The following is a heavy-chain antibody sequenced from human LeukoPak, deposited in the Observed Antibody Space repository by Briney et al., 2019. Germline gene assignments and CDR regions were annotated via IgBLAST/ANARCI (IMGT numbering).Heavy chain of an antibody. D-gene: IGHD3-22*01. J-gene: IGHJ4*02. CDR1: GFTFSSYA. V-gene: IGHV3-23*01. CDR2: ISGSGGST. CDR3: GQARPSSEIDY. Sequence: GGSLRLSCAASGFTFSSYAMSWVRQAPGKGLEWVSAISGSGGSTYYADSVKGRFTISRDNSKNTLYLQMNSRRAEDTAVYYCGQARPSSEIDYWGQGTLVTVSS.